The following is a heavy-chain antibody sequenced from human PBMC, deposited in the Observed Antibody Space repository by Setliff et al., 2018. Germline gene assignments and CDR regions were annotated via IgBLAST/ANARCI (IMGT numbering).Heavy chain of an antibody. CDR3: ARGSSSGYYFDY. J-gene: IGHJ4*02. CDR2: ISAYNGNT. D-gene: IGHD6-6*01. V-gene: IGHV1-18*01. Sequence: ASVKVSCKASGYTFTSYGISWVRQAPGQGLEWMGWISAYNGNTNYAQKLQGRVTMTTDTSTSTAYMELRSLGSGDTAVYYCARGSSSGYYFDYWGQGTLVTVSS. CDR1: GYTFTSYG.